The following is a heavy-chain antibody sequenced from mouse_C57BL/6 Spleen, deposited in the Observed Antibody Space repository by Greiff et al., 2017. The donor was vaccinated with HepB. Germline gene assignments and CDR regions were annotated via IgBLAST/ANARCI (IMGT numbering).Heavy chain of an antibody. CDR1: GFTFSDYG. CDR3: GAIYYGNLYAMDY. Sequence: EVLLVESGGGLVKPGGSLKLSCAASGFTFSDYGMHWVRQAPEKGLEWVAYISSGSSTIDYADTVKGRITISRDTAKNTLFLQMTSLRSEDTAMYYCGAIYYGNLYAMDYWGQGTSVTVSA. V-gene: IGHV5-17*01. J-gene: IGHJ4*01. CDR2: ISSGSSTI. D-gene: IGHD2-1*01.